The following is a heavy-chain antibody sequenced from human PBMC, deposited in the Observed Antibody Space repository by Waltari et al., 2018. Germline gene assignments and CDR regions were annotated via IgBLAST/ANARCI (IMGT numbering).Heavy chain of an antibody. D-gene: IGHD3-22*01. CDR1: GGSISSSSYY. V-gene: IGHV4-39*07. Sequence: QLQLQESGPGLVKPSETLSLTCTVSGGSISSSSYYWGWIRQPPGKGLEWIGSICYSGSTYYSPSLTSRVTRSVDTSKNQFSLKLSSVTAADTAGYDGARVGSGYLRYFDYWGQGTLVTVSS. CDR3: ARVGSGYLRYFDY. J-gene: IGHJ4*02. CDR2: ICYSGST.